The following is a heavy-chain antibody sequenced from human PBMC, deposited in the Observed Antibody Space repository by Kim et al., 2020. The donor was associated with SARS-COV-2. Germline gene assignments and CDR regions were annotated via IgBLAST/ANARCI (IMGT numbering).Heavy chain of an antibody. CDR1: GGSISSSNYY. Sequence: SETLFLTCTVSGGSISSSNYYWGWIRQPPGKGLEWIGSIYYRGNTYYNPSLKSRVTISVDTSKNQFSLKLSSVTAADTAVFYCARHLGYSYGYVSYLGQGTLVTVSS. CDR2: IYYRGNT. J-gene: IGHJ4*02. V-gene: IGHV4-39*01. D-gene: IGHD5-18*01. CDR3: ARHLGYSYGYVSY.